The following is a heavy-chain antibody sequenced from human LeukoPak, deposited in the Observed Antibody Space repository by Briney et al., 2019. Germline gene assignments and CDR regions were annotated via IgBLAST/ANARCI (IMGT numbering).Heavy chain of an antibody. V-gene: IGHV3-7*01. CDR2: IKEDGSDK. D-gene: IGHD3-22*01. Sequence: PGGSLRLSCAVSGFTFSDYWMTWVRQAPGKGLEWVANIKEDGSDKQYVDSVQGRFTISRDNAGNSLHLQMNSLRVEDTAVYYCARDSSPYDNSDYWDAFDIWGQGTMVTVSS. CDR3: ARDSSPYDNSDYWDAFDI. J-gene: IGHJ3*02. CDR1: GFTFSDYW.